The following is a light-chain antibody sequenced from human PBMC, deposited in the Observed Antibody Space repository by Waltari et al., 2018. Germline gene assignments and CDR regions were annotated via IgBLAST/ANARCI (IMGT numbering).Light chain of an antibody. V-gene: IGLV2-14*01. J-gene: IGLJ2*01. Sequence: QSALTQPASVSGSPGQSITISCTGTSSDVGGYNYVSWYQQHPGKAPKPMIYEVSNRPSGGSNRCAGSKSGNTASLTISGLQAEDEADYYCSSYTSSSTVVFGGGTKLTVL. CDR3: SSYTSSSTVV. CDR1: SSDVGGYNY. CDR2: EVS.